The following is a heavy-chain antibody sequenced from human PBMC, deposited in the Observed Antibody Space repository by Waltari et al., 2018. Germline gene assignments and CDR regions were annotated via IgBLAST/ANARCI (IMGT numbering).Heavy chain of an antibody. CDR2: ISYDGSNK. D-gene: IGHD5-12*01. V-gene: IGHV3-30*18. J-gene: IGHJ4*02. Sequence: QVQLVESGGGVVQPGRSLRLSCAASGFTFTNYGKHWVRQAPGKGLRWFACISYDGSNKYYADSVKVRFTISRDTSKNTLYLQMNSLRADDTAVYYCAKDSAFRYSLYANYYFQFWGQGTLVTVSS. CDR3: AKDSAFRYSLYANYYFQF. CDR1: GFTFTNYG.